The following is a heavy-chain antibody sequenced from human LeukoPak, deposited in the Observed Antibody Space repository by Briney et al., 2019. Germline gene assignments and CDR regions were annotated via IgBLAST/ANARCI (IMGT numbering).Heavy chain of an antibody. CDR3: AKGELGLWFDY. CDR2: ISYDGSNK. Sequence: GGSLRLSCAASRFTFSSYGMHWVRQAPGKGLEWVALISYDGSNKYYADSVKGRFTISRDNSKNTLYLQMNSLRAEDTAVYYCAKGELGLWFDYWGQGTLVTASS. V-gene: IGHV3-30*18. CDR1: RFTFSSYG. J-gene: IGHJ4*02. D-gene: IGHD5-18*01.